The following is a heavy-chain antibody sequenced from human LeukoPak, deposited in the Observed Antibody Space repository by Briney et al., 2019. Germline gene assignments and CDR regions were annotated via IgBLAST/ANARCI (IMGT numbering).Heavy chain of an antibody. J-gene: IGHJ4*02. V-gene: IGHV4-59*01. CDR2: IYYSGST. CDR3: ASSGGAATLFDY. Sequence: SETLSLTCTVSGGSISSYYWSWIRQPPGKGLEWIGYIYYSGSTNYNPSLKSRVTISVDTSKNQFSLKLSSVTAADTAVYYCASSGGAATLFDYWGQGTLVTVSS. CDR1: GGSISSYY. D-gene: IGHD1-26*01.